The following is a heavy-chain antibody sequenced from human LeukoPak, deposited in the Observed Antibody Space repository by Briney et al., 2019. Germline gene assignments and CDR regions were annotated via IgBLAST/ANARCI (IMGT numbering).Heavy chain of an antibody. J-gene: IGHJ2*01. D-gene: IGHD6-19*01. CDR3: AVYQCSMIHVRTMNWFFDL. CDR2: INQDGSEI. V-gene: IGHV3-7*01. CDR1: VYSFSINL. Sequence: GGSLRLSCAASVYSFSINLMITGCQAPGKGLEWLANINQDGSEIYYVDSVKGRFTISRDNGKNSLYILLNSRISESANVDIGAVYQCSMIHVRTMNWFFDLWGRGTLVTVSS.